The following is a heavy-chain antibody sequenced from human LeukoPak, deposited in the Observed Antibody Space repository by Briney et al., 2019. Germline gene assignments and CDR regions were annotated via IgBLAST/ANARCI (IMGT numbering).Heavy chain of an antibody. D-gene: IGHD1-26*01. CDR2: ISLAGRT. CDR3: SRESGAFCPFGY. Sequence: PSGTLSLTCGVSGGSIGSTNWWSWVRPPPGQGLEWIREISLAGRTNYNPSLNGRVTMSLDESSNQLSLNLTSVTAADTAIYYCSRESGAFCPFGYWGQGTLVIVPS. V-gene: IGHV4-4*02. CDR1: GGSIGSTNW. J-gene: IGHJ4*02.